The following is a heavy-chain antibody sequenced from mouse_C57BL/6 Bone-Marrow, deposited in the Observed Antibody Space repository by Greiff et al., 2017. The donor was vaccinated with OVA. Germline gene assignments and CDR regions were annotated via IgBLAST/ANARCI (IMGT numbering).Heavy chain of an antibody. V-gene: IGHV1-26*01. Sequence: EVQLQQSGPELVKPGASVKISCKASGYTFTDYYMNWVKQSHGKSLEWIGDINPNNGGTSYNQKFKGKATLTVDKSSITAYMELRSLTSEDSAVYYCARRAHYYGSPHFDYWGQGTTLTVSS. D-gene: IGHD1-1*01. CDR3: ARRAHYYGSPHFDY. CDR1: GYTFTDYY. J-gene: IGHJ2*01. CDR2: INPNNGGT.